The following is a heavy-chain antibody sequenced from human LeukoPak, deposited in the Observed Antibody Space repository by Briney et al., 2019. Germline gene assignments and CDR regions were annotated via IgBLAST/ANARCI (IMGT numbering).Heavy chain of an antibody. CDR2: IVGSGKSA. V-gene: IGHV3-23*01. CDR1: GFSFSSYS. D-gene: IGHD2-21*02. J-gene: IGHJ3*01. Sequence: GGSQRLSCAASGFSFSSYSMNWVRQAPGKGLEWVSTIVGSGKSANYADSVKGRFTISRDNSKNTVYLQMSSLRAEDTAVYYCAKDRVTLKVIAPPDGFDVWGQGTVVTVSS. CDR3: AKDRVTLKVIAPPDGFDV.